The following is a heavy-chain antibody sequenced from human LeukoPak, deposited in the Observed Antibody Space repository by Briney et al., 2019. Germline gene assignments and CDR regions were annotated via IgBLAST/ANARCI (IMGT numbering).Heavy chain of an antibody. CDR1: GFTFDDYA. Sequence: PGGSLRLSCAASGFTFDDYAMHWVRQAPGKGLEWVSGISWNSGSIGYADSVKGRFTISRDNSENILYVEMNSLRAEDTAIYYCAKSRSGSANWALRIFDNWGQGTLVSVSS. CDR3: AKSRSGSANWALRIFDN. D-gene: IGHD3-10*01. CDR2: ISWNSGSI. V-gene: IGHV3-9*01. J-gene: IGHJ4*02.